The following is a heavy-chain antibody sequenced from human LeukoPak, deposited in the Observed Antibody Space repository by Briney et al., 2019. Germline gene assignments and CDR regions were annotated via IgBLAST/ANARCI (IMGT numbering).Heavy chain of an antibody. Sequence: ASVKVSCKVSGYTLTELSMHWVRQAPGKGLEWMGGFDPEDGETICAQKFQGRVTMTEDTSTDTAYIELSSLRSEDTAVYYCATGITGTLRDFDYWGQGTLVTVSS. CDR3: ATGITGTLRDFDY. D-gene: IGHD1-20*01. J-gene: IGHJ4*02. CDR1: GYTLTELS. CDR2: FDPEDGET. V-gene: IGHV1-24*01.